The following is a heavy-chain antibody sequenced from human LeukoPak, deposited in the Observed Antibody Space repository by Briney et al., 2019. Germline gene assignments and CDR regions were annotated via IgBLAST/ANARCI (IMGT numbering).Heavy chain of an antibody. CDR2: INSDGSST. D-gene: IGHD2-21*02. CDR1: GFTFSSYW. CDR3: TRDTLYYSGGYCYHDI. V-gene: IGHV3-74*01. Sequence: PGGSLRLSCAASGFTFSSYWMHWVRQAPGKGLVWVSRINSDGSSTSYADSVKGRFTISRDNAKNTVYLQMNSLRAEDTAVYYCTRDTLYYSGGYCYHDIWGQGTMVTVSS. J-gene: IGHJ3*02.